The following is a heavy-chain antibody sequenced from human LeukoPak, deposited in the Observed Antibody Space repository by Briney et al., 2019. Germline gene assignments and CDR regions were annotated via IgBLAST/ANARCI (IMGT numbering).Heavy chain of an antibody. D-gene: IGHD3-9*01. CDR1: GGTFSSYA. J-gene: IGHJ4*02. Sequence: GASVKVSCKASGGTFSSYAISWVRQAPGQGLEWMGGIIPIFGTANYAQKFQGRVTITADESTGTAYMELSSLRSEDTAVYYCARAAYFDHASFDYWGQGTLVTVSS. V-gene: IGHV1-69*13. CDR3: ARAAYFDHASFDY. CDR2: IIPIFGTA.